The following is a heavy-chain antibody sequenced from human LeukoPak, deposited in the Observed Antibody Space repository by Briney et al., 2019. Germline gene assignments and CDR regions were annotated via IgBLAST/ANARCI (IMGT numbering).Heavy chain of an antibody. CDR2: IRYDGSTK. CDR3: AKEGTASKPSDLDY. V-gene: IGHV3-30*02. CDR1: GFFFTDYG. Sequence: GGSLRLSCAVSGFFFTDYGMHWVRQAPGKGLEWVAFIRYDGSTKYYVDSVKGRFTISRDNSKNMLFLQMNSLRGEDTAVYYCAKEGTASKPSDLDYWGQGTLVTVSS. D-gene: IGHD1/OR15-1a*01. J-gene: IGHJ4*02.